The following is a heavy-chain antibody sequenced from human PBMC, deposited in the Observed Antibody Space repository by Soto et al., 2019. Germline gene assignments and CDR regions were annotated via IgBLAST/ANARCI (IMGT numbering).Heavy chain of an antibody. V-gene: IGHV3-48*03. J-gene: IGHJ4*02. CDR1: GFTFSSYE. CDR3: AGALFGAPLGY. Sequence: GGSLRLSCVASGFTFSSYEMNWVRQAPGKGLEWVSYISRTGGTIYYADSVKGRFTISRDNAKKSLYLQMNSLRVEDTALYYCAGALFGAPLGYWGQGTLVTVSS. CDR2: ISRTGGTI. D-gene: IGHD3-3*01.